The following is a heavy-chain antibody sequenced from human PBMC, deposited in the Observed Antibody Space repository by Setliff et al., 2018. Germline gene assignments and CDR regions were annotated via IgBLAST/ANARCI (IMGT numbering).Heavy chain of an antibody. CDR2: INAGNGNT. V-gene: IGHV1-3*01. CDR1: GYTFTSYG. D-gene: IGHD6-13*01. Sequence: ASVKVSCKASGYTFTSYGISWVRQAPGQGLEWMGWINAGNGNTKYSQKFQGRVTITRDTSASTAYMELSSLRSEDTAVYYCARDGSPIDYWGQGTLVTVSS. J-gene: IGHJ4*02. CDR3: ARDGSPIDY.